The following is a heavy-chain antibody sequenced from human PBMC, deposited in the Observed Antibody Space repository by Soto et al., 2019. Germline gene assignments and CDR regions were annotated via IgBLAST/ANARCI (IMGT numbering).Heavy chain of an antibody. Sequence: PSETLSLTCTVSGGSISSGGYYWSWIRQHPGKGLEWIGYIYYSGSTYYNPSLKSRVTISVDTSKNQFSLKLSSVTAADTAVYYCARTQAFEYSYGMDVWGQGTTVTVSS. J-gene: IGHJ6*02. CDR2: IYYSGST. CDR1: GGSISSGGYY. V-gene: IGHV4-31*03. D-gene: IGHD6-6*01. CDR3: ARTQAFEYSYGMDV.